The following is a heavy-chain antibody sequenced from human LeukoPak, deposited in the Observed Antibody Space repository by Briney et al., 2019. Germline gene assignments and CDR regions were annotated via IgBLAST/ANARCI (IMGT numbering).Heavy chain of an antibody. Sequence: GGSLRLSCAVSGFTFDDYAMHWVRQAPGKGLVWVSRINSDGSSTSYADSVKGRFTISRDNSKNTLYLQMNSLRPEDTAVYYCAKGPNYDILTGWRKTHNAFDIWGQGTMVTVSS. CDR1: GFTFDDYA. D-gene: IGHD3-9*01. CDR3: AKGPNYDILTGWRKTHNAFDI. J-gene: IGHJ3*02. CDR2: INSDGSST. V-gene: IGHV3-74*01.